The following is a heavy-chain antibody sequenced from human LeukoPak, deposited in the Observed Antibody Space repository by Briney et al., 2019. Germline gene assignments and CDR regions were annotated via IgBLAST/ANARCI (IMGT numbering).Heavy chain of an antibody. Sequence: GGSLRLSCGASGFTFSNYAMSWVRQAPGKGLEWVSTSSGNGGSTYYGDSVKGRFTISRDNVKNTLHLQMSSLRAEDTAIYYCASRRTAYCGGDCPEGYWGQGTLVTVSS. CDR1: GFTFSNYA. J-gene: IGHJ4*02. V-gene: IGHV3-23*01. CDR3: ASRRTAYCGGDCPEGY. CDR2: SSGNGGST. D-gene: IGHD2-21*02.